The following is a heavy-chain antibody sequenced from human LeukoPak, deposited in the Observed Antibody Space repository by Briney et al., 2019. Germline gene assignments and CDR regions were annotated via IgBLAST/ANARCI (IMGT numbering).Heavy chain of an antibody. V-gene: IGHV3-23*01. Sequence: PGGSLRLSCAASGFTFSSYAMSWVRQAPGKGLEWVSAISGSGGSTYYADSVKGRFTISRDNSKNTLYVQINNLRAEDTAVYYCAKDSRHPLWFGESLGAFDIWGQGTMVTVSS. CDR1: GFTFSSYA. CDR2: ISGSGGST. J-gene: IGHJ3*02. CDR3: AKDSRHPLWFGESLGAFDI. D-gene: IGHD3-10*01.